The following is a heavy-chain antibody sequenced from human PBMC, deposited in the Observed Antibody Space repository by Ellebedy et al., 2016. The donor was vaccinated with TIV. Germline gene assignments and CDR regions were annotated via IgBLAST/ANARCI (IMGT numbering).Heavy chain of an antibody. D-gene: IGHD3-3*01. CDR1: GGSISSNHW. CDR3: ARGAGMVIMYFDC. CDR2: IYHRGST. Sequence: MPSETLSLTCAVSGGSISSNHWWSWVRQPPGKGLEWIGEIYHRGSTNYNPSLKSRVTISVDKSKNQFSLKLTSVTAADTAVYYWARGAGMVIMYFDCWGQGTLVPVSS. J-gene: IGHJ4*02. V-gene: IGHV4-4*02.